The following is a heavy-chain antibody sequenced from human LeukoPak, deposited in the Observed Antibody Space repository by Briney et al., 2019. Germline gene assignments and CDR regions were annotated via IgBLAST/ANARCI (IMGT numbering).Heavy chain of an antibody. D-gene: IGHD3-10*01. J-gene: IGHJ4*02. CDR3: ARVPNYYGSGSSSDY. CDR2: IYYSGST. CDR1: GGSISSGDYY. V-gene: IGHV4-30-4*01. Sequence: SQTLSLTCTVSGGSISSGDYYWSWIRQPPGKGLEWIGYIYYSGSTYYNPSLKSRVTISVDTSKNQFSLKLSSVTAADTAVYYCARVPNYYGSGSSSDYWGQGTLVTVSS.